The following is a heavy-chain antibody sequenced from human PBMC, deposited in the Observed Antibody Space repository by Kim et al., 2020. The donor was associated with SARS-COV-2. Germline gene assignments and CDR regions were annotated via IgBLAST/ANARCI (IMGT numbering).Heavy chain of an antibody. J-gene: IGHJ6*02. V-gene: IGHV3-9*01. CDR2: ISWNSGRI. CDR3: AQDISDCSGGSCYYYGMAV. Sequence: GGSLRLSCAASGFTFDDYAMHWVRQAPGKGLEWVSGISWNSGRIGYADSVKGRFTISRDNAKTSLFLQMNSLRAEDTALYYCAQDISDCSGGSCYYYGMAVWGQGTTVTVSS. CDR1: GFTFDDYA. D-gene: IGHD2-15*01.